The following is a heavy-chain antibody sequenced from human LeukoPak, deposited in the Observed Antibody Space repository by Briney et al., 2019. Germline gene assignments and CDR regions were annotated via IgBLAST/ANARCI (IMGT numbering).Heavy chain of an antibody. CDR1: GYTFTGYY. CDR2: VNPNSGGT. Sequence: ASVKVSCKTSGYTFTGYYLHWVRQAPGRGLEWMGWVNPNSGGTNYAQKFQGRVTMTRDTSISTAYMELSRLRSDDTAVYYCAREYDFWSGFPLDPWGQGTLVTVSS. V-gene: IGHV1-2*02. CDR3: AREYDFWSGFPLDP. J-gene: IGHJ5*02. D-gene: IGHD3-3*01.